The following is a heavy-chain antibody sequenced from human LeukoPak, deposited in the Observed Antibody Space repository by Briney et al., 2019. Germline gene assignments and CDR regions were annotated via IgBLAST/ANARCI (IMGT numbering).Heavy chain of an antibody. J-gene: IGHJ4*02. D-gene: IGHD6-13*01. CDR1: GFTFSSYW. V-gene: IGHV3-23*01. CDR3: AKLEGQPLAEYYFDY. CDR2: VFGSGDGA. Sequence: GGSLRLSCAASGFTFSSYWMSWVRQAPGKGLEWVAAVFGSGDGAFYADAVKGRFTISRDNSKNTLYLQMNSLRTEDTAVYYCAKLEGQPLAEYYFDYWGQGTLVTVSS.